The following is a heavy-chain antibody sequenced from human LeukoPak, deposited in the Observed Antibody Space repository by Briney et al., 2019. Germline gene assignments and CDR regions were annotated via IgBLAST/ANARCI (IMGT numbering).Heavy chain of an antibody. CDR1: VFVVGGNY. Sequence: PGGSLRLSCAASVFVVGGNYMSWVRQAPGKGLEWVSVIYSGGSTYYADSVKGRFSTSRDSSTSTLFLQMDSLRVEDTAMYYCARPTDGDSTRYGMDVWGQGTTVIVSS. V-gene: IGHV3-53*01. J-gene: IGHJ6*02. CDR2: IYSGGST. D-gene: IGHD2-21*02. CDR3: ARPTDGDSTRYGMDV.